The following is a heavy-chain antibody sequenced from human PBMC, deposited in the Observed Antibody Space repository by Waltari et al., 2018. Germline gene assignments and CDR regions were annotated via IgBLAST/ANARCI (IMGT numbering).Heavy chain of an antibody. CDR2: IYHSGST. D-gene: IGHD3-3*01. CDR1: GYSISSGYY. J-gene: IGHJ4*02. V-gene: IGHV4-38-2*02. Sequence: QVQLQESGPGLVKPSETLSLTCAVSGYSISSGYYWGWIRQPPGKGLEWIGSIYHSGSTYYNPSLKSRVTISVDTSKNQFSLKLSSVIAADTAVYYCAREVFGVVMNFDYWGQGTLVTVSS. CDR3: AREVFGVVMNFDY.